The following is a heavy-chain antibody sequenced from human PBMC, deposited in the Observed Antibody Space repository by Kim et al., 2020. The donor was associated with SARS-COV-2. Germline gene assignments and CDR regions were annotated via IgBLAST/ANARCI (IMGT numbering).Heavy chain of an antibody. V-gene: IGHV3-23*01. D-gene: IGHD5-18*01. CDR2: ISGSGGST. CDR1: GFTFSNYA. Sequence: GGSLRLSCAASGFTFSNYAMSWVRQAPGKGLDWVSAISGSGGSTYYAESVKGRFTISRDNSKNTLYLQMNSLRAEDTAVYYCAKDTGYSYANWLDPWGQGTLVTVSS. J-gene: IGHJ5*02. CDR3: AKDTGYSYANWLDP.